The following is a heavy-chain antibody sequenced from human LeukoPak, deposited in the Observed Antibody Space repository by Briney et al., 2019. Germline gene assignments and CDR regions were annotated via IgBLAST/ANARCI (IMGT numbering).Heavy chain of an antibody. CDR3: ARHKRYNWNYLDY. Sequence: PSETLSLTCSVSGGSISTYYWSWIRQPPGKGLEWIGYISSSGSTNYNPSLKSRVTISVDTSKNQFSLKLSSVTAADTAVYYCARHKRYNWNYLDYWGQGSLVTVSS. D-gene: IGHD1-7*01. CDR1: GGSISTYY. CDR2: ISSSGST. J-gene: IGHJ4*02. V-gene: IGHV4-59*08.